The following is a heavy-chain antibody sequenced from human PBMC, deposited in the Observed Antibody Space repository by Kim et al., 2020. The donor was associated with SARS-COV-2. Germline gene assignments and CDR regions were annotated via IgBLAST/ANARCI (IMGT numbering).Heavy chain of an antibody. V-gene: IGHV4-59*13. CDR3: ARARRQLIDWYFDL. J-gene: IGHJ2*01. CDR1: GGSISSYY. D-gene: IGHD2-21*01. CDR2: IYYSGST. Sequence: SEALSLTCTVSGGSISSYYWSWIRQPPGKGLEWIGYIYYSGSTNYNPSLKSRVTISVDTSKNQFSLKLSSVTAADTAVYYCARARRQLIDWYFDLWGRGTLVTVSS.